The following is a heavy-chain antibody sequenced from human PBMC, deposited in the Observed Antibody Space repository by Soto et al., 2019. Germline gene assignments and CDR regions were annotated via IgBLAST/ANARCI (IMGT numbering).Heavy chain of an antibody. CDR1: GYTFTSYD. CDR3: AIGYCISTSCSRNWNTPG. J-gene: IGHJ4*02. Sequence: GASVKVSCKASGYTFTSYDINWVRQATGQGLEWMGWMNPNSGNTGYAQKFQGRVTMTRNTSISTAYMELSSLRSEDTAVYYCAIGYCISTSCSRNWNTPGWGQGTLVTVSS. D-gene: IGHD2-2*01. V-gene: IGHV1-8*01. CDR2: MNPNSGNT.